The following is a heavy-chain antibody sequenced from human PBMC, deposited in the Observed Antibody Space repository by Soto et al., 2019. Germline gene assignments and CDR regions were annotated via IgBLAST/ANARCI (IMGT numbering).Heavy chain of an antibody. CDR1: GFTFSSYA. D-gene: IGHD3-3*01. Sequence: EVQLLESGGGLVQPGGSLRLSCAASGFTFSSYAMSWVRQAPGKGLEWVSGISGSGGRTYYADSVKGRFTISRDNSKNTLYLQMNSLRAEDTAVYYCASATTFWSGYYGTDYWGQGTLVTVSS. CDR2: ISGSGGRT. CDR3: ASATTFWSGYYGTDY. V-gene: IGHV3-23*01. J-gene: IGHJ4*02.